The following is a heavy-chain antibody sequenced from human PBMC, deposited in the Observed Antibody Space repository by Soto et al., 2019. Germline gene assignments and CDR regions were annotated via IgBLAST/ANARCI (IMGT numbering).Heavy chain of an antibody. CDR2: ISWNSGRL. D-gene: IGHD3-3*01. CDR1: GFTFDDYA. V-gene: IGHV3-9*01. CDR3: AKGAITIFGVVSAHFDY. Sequence: EVQLVESGGGLVQPGRSLRLSCAASGFTFDDYAMHWVRQVPGKGLEWVSGISWNSGRLGYGDSVKGRFTISRDNAKNSLYLQMNSLRAEDTALYYCAKGAITIFGVVSAHFDYWGQGTLVTVSS. J-gene: IGHJ4*02.